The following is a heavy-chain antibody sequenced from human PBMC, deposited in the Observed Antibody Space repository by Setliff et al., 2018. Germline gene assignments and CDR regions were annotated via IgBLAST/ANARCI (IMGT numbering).Heavy chain of an antibody. CDR2: ISSDGTSI. V-gene: IGHV3-23*03. Sequence: GGSLRLSCAASGLTFSSDVMTWVRQTPGKGLEWVSVISSDGTSIYYADSVKGRFTISRDNSKNTLYLQMNRLRAEDTAIYYCARCSSWHGHYPHFNYWGQGTLVTVSS. J-gene: IGHJ4*02. CDR1: GLTFSSDV. D-gene: IGHD6-13*01. CDR3: ARCSSWHGHYPHFNY.